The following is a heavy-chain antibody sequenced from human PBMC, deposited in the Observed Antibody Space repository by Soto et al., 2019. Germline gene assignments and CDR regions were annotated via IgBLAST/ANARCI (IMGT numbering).Heavy chain of an antibody. CDR1: GESFSGHI. J-gene: IGHJ4*02. V-gene: IGHV4-34*01. CDR3: ARGLITGSHYSGGWYYFDS. D-gene: IGHD6-19*01. Sequence: NPSETLSLTCAVYGESFSGHIWTWIRQTPGKGLQWIGQINHSGSASYNPSLKSRVTISVHTSNSQFSLELSSVTAADTAVYYCARGLITGSHYSGGWYYFDSWGQGTQVTV. CDR2: INHSGSA.